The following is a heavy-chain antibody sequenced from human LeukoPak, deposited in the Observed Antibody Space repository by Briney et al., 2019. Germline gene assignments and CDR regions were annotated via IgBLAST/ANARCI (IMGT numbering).Heavy chain of an antibody. CDR2: ISSSSSYI. Sequence: SGGSLRLSCAASGFTFSSYSTNWVRQAPGKGLEWVSPISSSSSYIYYADSVKGRFTISRDNAKNSLYLQMNSLRAEDTAVYYCASWYYDYVWGSYRPYWGQGTLVTVSS. D-gene: IGHD3-16*02. V-gene: IGHV3-21*01. J-gene: IGHJ4*02. CDR3: ASWYYDYVWGSYRPY. CDR1: GFTFSSYS.